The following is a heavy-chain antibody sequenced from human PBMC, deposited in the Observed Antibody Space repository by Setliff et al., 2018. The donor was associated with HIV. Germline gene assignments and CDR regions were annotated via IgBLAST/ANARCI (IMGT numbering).Heavy chain of an antibody. V-gene: IGHV5-51*01. CDR3: ARVSRNLYGHLDGFDI. CDR2: IYPGDSET. Sequence: GESPKISCRASGYSFTDYWIGWVRQMPGKGLECMGIIYPGDSETKYSPSFQGQVTISVDKSFNTAYLQWSSLRASDTTMYYCARVSRNLYGHLDGFDIWGHGTMVT. D-gene: IGHD3-10*01. CDR1: GYSFTDYW. J-gene: IGHJ3*02.